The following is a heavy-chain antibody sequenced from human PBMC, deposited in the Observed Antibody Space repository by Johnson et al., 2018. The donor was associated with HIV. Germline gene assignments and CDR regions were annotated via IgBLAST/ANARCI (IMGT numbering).Heavy chain of an antibody. D-gene: IGHD3-10*01. J-gene: IGHJ3*02. Sequence: QVQLVESGGGVVQPGRSLRLACAASGLTFSSFGMHWVRQAPGKGLEWVAVISYDGSNRNYADSVKGRFTISRDNSENTLYLQMNSLRAEDTAVYFCARNRITMGQMTSHDVFDIWGQGTLVTVSS. V-gene: IGHV3-30*19. CDR2: ISYDGSNR. CDR3: ARNRITMGQMTSHDVFDI. CDR1: GLTFSSFG.